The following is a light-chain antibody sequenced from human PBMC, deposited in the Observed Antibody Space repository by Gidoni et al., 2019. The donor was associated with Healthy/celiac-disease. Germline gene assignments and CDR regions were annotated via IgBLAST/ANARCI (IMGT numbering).Light chain of an antibody. Sequence: IVMTQSPDSMAVSLGETATIHCKSSQRVLYSSNNKNYLAWYQQKPGQPPKLLIYWASTRESGVPDRFSGSGSGTDFTLTISSLQAEDVAVYYCQQYYSTLCSFGQGTKLEIK. V-gene: IGKV4-1*01. CDR1: QRVLYSSNNKNY. J-gene: IGKJ2*04. CDR3: QQYYSTLCS. CDR2: WAS.